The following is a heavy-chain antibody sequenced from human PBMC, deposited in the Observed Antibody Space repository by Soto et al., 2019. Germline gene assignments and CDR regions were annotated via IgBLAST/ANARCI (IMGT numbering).Heavy chain of an antibody. V-gene: IGHV3-30*18. D-gene: IGHD6-19*01. Sequence: QVQLVESGGGVVQPGRSRRLSCAASGFTFSSYGMHWVRQAPGKGLEWVAVISYDGSNKYYADSVKGRFTISRDNSKNTLYLQMNSLRAEDTAVYYCAKDRRVVAVAAPFDYWGQGTLVTVSS. CDR1: GFTFSSYG. CDR3: AKDRRVVAVAAPFDY. CDR2: ISYDGSNK. J-gene: IGHJ4*02.